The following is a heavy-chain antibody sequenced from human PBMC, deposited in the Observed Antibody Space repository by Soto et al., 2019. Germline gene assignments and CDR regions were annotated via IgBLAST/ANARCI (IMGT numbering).Heavy chain of an antibody. J-gene: IGHJ4*02. CDR2: IIPIFGTA. CDR1: EAPSSAYV. CDR3: ARGRDSGSYYFYFDY. V-gene: IGHV1-69*13. D-gene: IGHD1-26*01. Sequence: SVRFSAKAPEAPSSAYVFSWVGRALGQGLEWMGGIIPIFGTANYAQKFQGRVTITADESTSTAYMELSSLRSEDTAVYYCARGRDSGSYYFYFDYWGQGTLVTVSS.